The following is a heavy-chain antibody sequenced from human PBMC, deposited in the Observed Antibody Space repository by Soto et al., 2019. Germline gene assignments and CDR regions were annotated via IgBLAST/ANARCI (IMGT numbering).Heavy chain of an antibody. CDR1: GDSISSYY. V-gene: IGHV4-59*08. CDR2: IFYSGST. D-gene: IGHD1-1*01. J-gene: IGHJ4*02. Sequence: SETLSLTCTVSGDSISSYYWGWILQPPGKGLEWIGYIFYSGSTKYNPSLESRITISVDTSKNQFSLKVNSVTAADTALYYCARHYPIGNNWNYFDYWCQGTLVTVS. CDR3: ARHYPIGNNWNYFDY.